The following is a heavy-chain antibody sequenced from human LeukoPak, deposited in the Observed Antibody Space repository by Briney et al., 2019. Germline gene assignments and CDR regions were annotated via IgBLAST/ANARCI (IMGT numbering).Heavy chain of an antibody. CDR3: AEARAGGYNYGPFDY. CDR1: GFTFRLYG. J-gene: IGHJ4*02. V-gene: IGHV3-23*01. Sequence: GGSLRLSCAASGFTFRLYGMNWVRQAPGKGLEWASAISGGGETTTYTDSVKGRFTISRDNSKNTVYLQMNSLSAEDTAVYYCAEARAGGYNYGPFDYWGQGTLVTVSS. CDR2: ISGGGETT. D-gene: IGHD5-18*01.